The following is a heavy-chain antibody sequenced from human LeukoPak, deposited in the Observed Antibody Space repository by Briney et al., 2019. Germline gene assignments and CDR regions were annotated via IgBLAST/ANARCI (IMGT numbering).Heavy chain of an antibody. V-gene: IGHV4-34*01. J-gene: IGHJ4*02. Sequence: SETLSLTCAVYGGSFSDYYWSWIRQPPGKGLEGIGKINHSGSTKYNPSLKSRVTISVDTSKNQFPLKLSSVTAADTAVYYCARGHTNYYDSSGYYLYYFDCWGQGTLVTVSS. CDR3: ARGHTNYYDSSGYYLYYFDC. CDR1: GGSFSDYY. D-gene: IGHD3-22*01. CDR2: INHSGST.